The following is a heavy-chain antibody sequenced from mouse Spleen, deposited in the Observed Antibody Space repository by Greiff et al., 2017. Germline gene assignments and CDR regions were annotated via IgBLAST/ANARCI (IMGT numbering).Heavy chain of an antibody. CDR1: GYSFTDYN. Sequence: EVQLQESGPELVKPGASVKISCKASGYSFTDYNMNWVKQSNGKSLEWIGVINPNYGTTSYNQKFKGKATLTVDQSSSTAYMQLNSLTSEDSAVYYCARGHYGSSYGYFDVWGTGTTVTVSS. CDR2: INPNYGTT. J-gene: IGHJ1*03. V-gene: IGHV1-39*01. D-gene: IGHD1-1*01. CDR3: ARGHYGSSYGYFDV.